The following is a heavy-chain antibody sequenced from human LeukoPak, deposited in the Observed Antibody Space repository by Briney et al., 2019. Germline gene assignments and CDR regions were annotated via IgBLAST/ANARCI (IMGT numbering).Heavy chain of an antibody. Sequence: ETLSLTCTVSGGSVSSGSYYWSWIRQPPGKGLEWIGYIYYSGSTNYNPSLKSRVTISVDTSKNQFSLKLSSVTAADTAVYYCAVGATSYYGMDVWGQGTTVTVSS. CDR2: IYYSGST. CDR3: AVGATSYYGMDV. V-gene: IGHV4-61*01. CDR1: GGSVSSGSYY. J-gene: IGHJ6*02. D-gene: IGHD1-26*01.